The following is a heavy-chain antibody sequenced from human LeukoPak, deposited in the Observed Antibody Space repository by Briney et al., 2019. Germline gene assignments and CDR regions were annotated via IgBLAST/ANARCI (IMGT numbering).Heavy chain of an antibody. CDR2: INWNGGST. V-gene: IGHV3-20*04. D-gene: IGHD1-26*01. CDR1: GFTFDDYG. Sequence: PGGSLRLSCAASGFTFDDYGMSCVRQAPGKGLEWVSGINWNGGSTGYADSVKGRFTISRDNAKNSLYLQMNSLRAEDTALYYCARDTAGATTFDYWGQGTLVTVSS. J-gene: IGHJ4*02. CDR3: ARDTAGATTFDY.